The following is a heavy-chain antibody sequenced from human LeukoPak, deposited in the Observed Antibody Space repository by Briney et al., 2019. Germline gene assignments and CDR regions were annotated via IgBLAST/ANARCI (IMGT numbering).Heavy chain of an antibody. V-gene: IGHV6-1*01. CDR1: GDSVSSNSAT. D-gene: IGHD3-22*01. Sequence: SQTLSLTCAISGDSVSSNSATWHWIRQSPSRGLEWLGRTYYRSKWHNDYGTSVKSRLTINPETSKNQFSLQLNSVTPEDTAVYYCARGHYDSRGYFGGMDVWGQGTTATVSS. J-gene: IGHJ6*02. CDR2: TYYRSKWHN. CDR3: ARGHYDSRGYFGGMDV.